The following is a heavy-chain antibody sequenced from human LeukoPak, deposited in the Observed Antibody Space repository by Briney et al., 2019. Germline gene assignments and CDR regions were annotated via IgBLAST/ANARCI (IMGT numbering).Heavy chain of an antibody. CDR3: ARVESGDSGYEAPDY. J-gene: IGHJ4*02. D-gene: IGHD5-12*01. Sequence: SGGSLTLSCAASGFTFNSYSMNWVRHAQGQGLEWISYISSSSSTIYYADSVKGRFTISRDNATNSLYLQMISLVAEDTAECSCARVESGDSGYEAPDYWGQGTLVTVPS. CDR2: ISSSSSTI. V-gene: IGHV3-48*04. CDR1: GFTFNSYS.